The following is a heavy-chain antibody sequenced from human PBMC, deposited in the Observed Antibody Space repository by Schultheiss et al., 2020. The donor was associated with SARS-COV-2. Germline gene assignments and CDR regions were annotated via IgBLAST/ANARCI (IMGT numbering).Heavy chain of an antibody. CDR1: GFTFSSYE. D-gene: IGHD2-15*01. CDR3: ARERVGWQRAAGGVYFDY. CDR2: ISSSGSTI. V-gene: IGHV3-48*03. J-gene: IGHJ4*02. Sequence: GGSLRLSCAASGFTFSSYEMNWVHQAPGKGLEWVSYISSSGSTIYYADSVKGRFTISRDNAKNSLYLQMNSLRAEDTAVYYCARERVGWQRAAGGVYFDYWGQGTLVTVSS.